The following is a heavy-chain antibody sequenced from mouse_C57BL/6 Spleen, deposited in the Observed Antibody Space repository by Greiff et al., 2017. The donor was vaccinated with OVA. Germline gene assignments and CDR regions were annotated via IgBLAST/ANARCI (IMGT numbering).Heavy chain of an antibody. D-gene: IGHD1-1*01. CDR1: GYTFTSYW. J-gene: IGHJ4*01. Sequence: QVQLQQPGAELVKPGASVKLSCKASGYTFTSYWMHWVKQRPGQGLEWIGMIHPNSGSTNYNEKFKSKATLTVDKSSSTAYMQLSSLTSEDSAVYSWASPFSYGSSYYYAMDYWGQGTSVTVSS. CDR3: ASPFSYGSSYYYAMDY. CDR2: IHPNSGST. V-gene: IGHV1-64*01.